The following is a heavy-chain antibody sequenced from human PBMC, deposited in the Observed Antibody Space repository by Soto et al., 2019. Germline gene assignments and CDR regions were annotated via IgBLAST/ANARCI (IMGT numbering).Heavy chain of an antibody. D-gene: IGHD3-10*01. CDR1: GFSFTTSGVG. CDR2: IYWNDDK. CDR3: AHSFSLWFAAHYYGLDV. J-gene: IGHJ6*02. V-gene: IGHV2-5*01. Sequence: QITLKESGPTLVKSTQTLTLTCTFSGFSFTTSGVGVGWIRQPPGKALEWLALIYWNDDKRYSPSLKSRLTITKDTSINQVVLTVTNMDPVDTATYYCAHSFSLWFAAHYYGLDVWGQGTTVTVSS.